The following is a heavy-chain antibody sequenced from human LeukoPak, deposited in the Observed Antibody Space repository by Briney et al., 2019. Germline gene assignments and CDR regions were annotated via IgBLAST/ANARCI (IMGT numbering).Heavy chain of an antibody. CDR3: ATSRVWPGFFDS. D-gene: IGHD3-16*01. CDR2: IYADGST. J-gene: IGHJ4*02. Sequence: PGGSLRLSCAASGLTVSSNYMSWVRQAPGKGLEWVSVIYADGSTYYADSVKGRFTVSRDNSKDTLYLQMSSLRAEDTAVYYCATSRVWPGFFDSWGQGTLVTVSS. V-gene: IGHV3-53*01. CDR1: GLTVSSNY.